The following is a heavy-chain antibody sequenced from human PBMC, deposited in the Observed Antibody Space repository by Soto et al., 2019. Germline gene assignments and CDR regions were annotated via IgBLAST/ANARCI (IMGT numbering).Heavy chain of an antibody. V-gene: IGHV3-23*01. D-gene: IGHD4-17*01. J-gene: IGHJ6*02. Sequence: EVQLLESGGGLVQPGGSLRLSCVASGLTFSNYAMHWVRQAPGKGLEWVSGIGYGGGDTYYADSVKGRLTISRHNSKNTVYLQMSSLRAEDTAVYYCVKDKGSTVSPSDYYYNGMDVWGQGTTVTVSS. CDR2: IGYGGGDT. CDR3: VKDKGSTVSPSDYYYNGMDV. CDR1: GLTFSNYA.